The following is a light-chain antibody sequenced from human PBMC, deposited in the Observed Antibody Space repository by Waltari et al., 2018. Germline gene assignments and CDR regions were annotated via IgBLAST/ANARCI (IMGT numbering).Light chain of an antibody. CDR3: QQYNRWPPYT. CDR1: QGVSSN. V-gene: IGKV3-15*01. J-gene: IGKJ2*01. Sequence: EIVMTQSPATLSVSPGERATLSCRASQGVSSNLAWYQQKPGQAPRLLIYGASSRATGIPGRFSGSGSGTDFILTISSLQSEDFAVYYCQQYNRWPPYTFGQWTKLQIK. CDR2: GAS.